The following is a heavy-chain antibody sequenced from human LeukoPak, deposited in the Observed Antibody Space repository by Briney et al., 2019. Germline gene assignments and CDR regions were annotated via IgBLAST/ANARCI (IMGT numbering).Heavy chain of an antibody. D-gene: IGHD4-23*01. V-gene: IGHV4-34*01. CDR2: INHSGST. J-gene: IGHJ3*02. Sequence: PSETLSLTCTVSGGSISGYYWSWIRQPPGKGLEWIGEINHSGSTNYNPSLKSRVTISVDTSKNQFSLKLSSVTAADTAVYYCAGYGGNPRKAFDIWGQGTMVTVSS. CDR3: AGYGGNPRKAFDI. CDR1: GGSISGYY.